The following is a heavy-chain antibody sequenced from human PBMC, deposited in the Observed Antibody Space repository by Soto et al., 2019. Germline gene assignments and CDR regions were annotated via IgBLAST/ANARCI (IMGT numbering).Heavy chain of an antibody. CDR1: GGSFSGYY. D-gene: IGHD3-3*01. Sequence: QVQLQQWGAGLLKPSETLSLTCAVYGGSFSGYYWSWIRQPPVKGLEWIGEINHSGSTNYNPSLKSRVTISVDTSKNQFSLKLSSVTAADTAVYYCAAGDFWSGYHAGWFDPWGQGTLVTVSS. V-gene: IGHV4-34*01. CDR3: AAGDFWSGYHAGWFDP. CDR2: INHSGST. J-gene: IGHJ5*02.